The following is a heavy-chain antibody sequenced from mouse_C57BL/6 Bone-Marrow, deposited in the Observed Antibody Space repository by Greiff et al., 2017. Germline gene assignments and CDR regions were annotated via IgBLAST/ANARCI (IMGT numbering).Heavy chain of an antibody. CDR1: GFTFSDFY. J-gene: IGHJ4*01. V-gene: IGHV7-1*01. CDR3: ARDGTDYYAMDY. Sequence: EVKLMESGGGLVQSGRSLRLSCATSGFTFSDFYMGWVRQAPGKGLEWIAASRNKANDYTTEYSASVKGRFIVSRDTSQSILYLQMNALRAEDTAIYYCARDGTDYYAMDYWGQGTSVTVSS. CDR2: SRNKANDYTT. D-gene: IGHD4-1*01.